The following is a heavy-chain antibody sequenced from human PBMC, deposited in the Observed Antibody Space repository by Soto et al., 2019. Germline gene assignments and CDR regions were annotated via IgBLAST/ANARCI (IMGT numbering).Heavy chain of an antibody. CDR2: INFDGNEK. CDR1: GFTFSAFW. V-gene: IGHV3-7*01. J-gene: IGHJ3*02. CDR3: ARDPEFSAYDI. Sequence: EVQLVESGGGLVQPGGSLRLSCAASGFTFSAFWMTWVRQTPGKGLECVANINFDGNEKSYVDSVKGRFIISRDNAQNSLYLQMDALRAEDTAVYYCARDPEFSAYDIWGQGTVVTVSS.